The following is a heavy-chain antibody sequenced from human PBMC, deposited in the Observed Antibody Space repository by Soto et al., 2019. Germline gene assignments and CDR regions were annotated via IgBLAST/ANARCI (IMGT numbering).Heavy chain of an antibody. V-gene: IGHV3-30-3*01. CDR1: GFTFSSYA. CDR3: ARDRYYYDSSGYYPYYYYYGMDV. J-gene: IGHJ6*02. Sequence: SLRLSCAASGFTFSSYAMHWVRQAPGKGLEWVAVISYDGSNKYYADSVKGRFTISRDNSKNTLYLQMNSLRAEDTAVYYCARDRYYYDSSGYYPYYYYYGMDVWGQGTTVTVS. CDR2: ISYDGSNK. D-gene: IGHD3-22*01.